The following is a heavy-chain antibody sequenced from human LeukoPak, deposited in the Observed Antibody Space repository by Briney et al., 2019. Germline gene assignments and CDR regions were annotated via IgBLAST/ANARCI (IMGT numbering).Heavy chain of an antibody. CDR3: ARQSYYDFWSGHKYFDY. CDR2: INPNSGGT. D-gene: IGHD3-3*01. Sequence: ASVKVPCKASGYTFTGYYMHWVRQAPGQGLEWMGWINPNSGGTNYAQKFQGRVTMTRDTSISTAYMELSRLRSDDTAVYYCARQSYYDFWSGHKYFDYWGQGTLVTVSS. V-gene: IGHV1-2*02. CDR1: GYTFTGYY. J-gene: IGHJ4*02.